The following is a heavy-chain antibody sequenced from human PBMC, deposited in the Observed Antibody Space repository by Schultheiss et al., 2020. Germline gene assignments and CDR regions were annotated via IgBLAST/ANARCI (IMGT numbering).Heavy chain of an antibody. J-gene: IGHJ4*02. CDR3: ARGGVTIAAAGTGY. D-gene: IGHD6-13*01. V-gene: IGHV3-74*01. CDR1: GFTFSSEW. CDR2: ISNDGGDT. Sequence: GESLKISCAASGFTFSSEWMHWVRQAPGKGLVWVSRISNDGGDTIYADSVKGRFTISRDNSKNTLYLQMNSLRAEDTAVYYCARGGVTIAAAGTGYWGQGTLVTVSS.